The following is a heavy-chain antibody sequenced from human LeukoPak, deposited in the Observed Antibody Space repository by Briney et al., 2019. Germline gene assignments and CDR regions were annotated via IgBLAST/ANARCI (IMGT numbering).Heavy chain of an antibody. J-gene: IGHJ4*02. Sequence: QPGGSLRLSCAASGFTFSSYWMHWVRQAPGKGLEWVSLISWDGGSTYYADSVKGRFTISRDNSKNSLYLQMNSLRTEDTALYYCAKGDGGCVDYWGQGTLVTVSS. CDR3: AKGDGGCVDY. D-gene: IGHD2-15*01. V-gene: IGHV3-43*01. CDR1: GFTFSSYW. CDR2: ISWDGGST.